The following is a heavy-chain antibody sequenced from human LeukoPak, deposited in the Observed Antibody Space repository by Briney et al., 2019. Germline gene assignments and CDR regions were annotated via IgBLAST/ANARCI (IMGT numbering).Heavy chain of an antibody. CDR1: GFTFSSYS. D-gene: IGHD3-10*01. J-gene: IGHJ5*02. V-gene: IGHV3-21*01. Sequence: KAGGSLRLSCAASGFTFSSYSMNWVRQAPGKGLEWVSSISSSSSYIYYADSVKGRFTISRDNAKNSLYLQMNSLRAEDTAVYYCATSPELLGFDPWGQGTLVTVSS. CDR2: ISSSSSYI. CDR3: ATSPELLGFDP.